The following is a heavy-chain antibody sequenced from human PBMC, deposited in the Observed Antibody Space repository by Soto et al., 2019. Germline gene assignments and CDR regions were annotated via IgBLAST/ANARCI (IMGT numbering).Heavy chain of an antibody. V-gene: IGHV5-51*01. D-gene: IGHD2-2*01. CDR2: IYPGDSDT. Sequence: PGESLKISCKGSGYSFTSYWIGWVRQMPGKGLEWMGIIYPGDSDTRYSPSFQGQVTISADKSISTAYLQWSSLKASDTAMYYCARHKYCSSTSCYRVLDYWGQGILVTVSS. CDR1: GYSFTSYW. J-gene: IGHJ4*02. CDR3: ARHKYCSSTSCYRVLDY.